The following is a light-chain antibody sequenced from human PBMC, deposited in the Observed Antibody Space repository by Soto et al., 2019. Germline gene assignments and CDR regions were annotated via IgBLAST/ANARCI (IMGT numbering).Light chain of an antibody. CDR1: QGIGGW. CDR3: QQANSFPHT. Sequence: DIQMTQSQLPVFAPVGARATITCRASQGIGGWLAWYQQKPGKAPNLLIYDASKLHSGVPSRFSGSGSGTDFSLTISSLQPEDFATYYCQQANSFPHTFGGGTKVEI. J-gene: IGKJ4*01. CDR2: DAS. V-gene: IGKV1-12*01.